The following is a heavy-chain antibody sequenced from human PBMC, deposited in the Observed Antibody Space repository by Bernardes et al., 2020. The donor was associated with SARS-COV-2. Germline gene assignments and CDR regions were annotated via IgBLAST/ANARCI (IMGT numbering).Heavy chain of an antibody. V-gene: IGHV3-21*01. Sequence: GGSLRLSCEASGFTFSSYLFSWVRQAPGKGMEWVSSISGAGSYIYYGDSVRGRFTTSRDHTRKSVFLQMDSLRADDTAVYYCARDVGGTDWRFGFDVWGPGTKVHVSS. J-gene: IGHJ3*01. D-gene: IGHD3-9*01. CDR1: GFTFSSYL. CDR3: ARDVGGTDWRFGFDV. CDR2: ISGAGSYI.